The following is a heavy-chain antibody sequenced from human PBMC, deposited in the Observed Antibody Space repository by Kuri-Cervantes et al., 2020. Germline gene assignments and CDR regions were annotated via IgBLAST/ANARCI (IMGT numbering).Heavy chain of an antibody. D-gene: IGHD2-2*01. Sequence: GESLKISCAASGFSLGSYWMHWVRQAPGKGLEWVSAISGSGGSTYYADSVKGRFTISRDNSKNTLYLQMNSLRAEDTAVYYCAKSGDIVVVPAAPADYFDYWGQGTLVTVSS. CDR1: GFSLGSYW. V-gene: IGHV3-23*01. CDR3: AKSGDIVVVPAAPADYFDY. CDR2: ISGSGGST. J-gene: IGHJ4*02.